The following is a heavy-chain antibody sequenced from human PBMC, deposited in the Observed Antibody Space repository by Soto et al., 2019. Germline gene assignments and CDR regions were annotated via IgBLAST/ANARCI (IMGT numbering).Heavy chain of an antibody. V-gene: IGHV3-23*01. J-gene: IGHJ4*02. CDR3: ATVHSTSRSFDY. Sequence: PGGSLRLSCAASGFTLSSYAMSWVRQAPGKGLEWVSTFSGTGGYTYYADSVKGRFTISRDDSKNTLFLHMNSLRAADTAVYYCATVHSTSRSFDYWGQGTLVTVSS. CDR1: GFTLSSYA. CDR2: FSGTGGYT. D-gene: IGHD6-6*01.